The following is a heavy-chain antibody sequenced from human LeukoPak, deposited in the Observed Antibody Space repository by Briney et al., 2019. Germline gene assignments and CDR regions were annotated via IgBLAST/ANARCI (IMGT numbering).Heavy chain of an antibody. J-gene: IGHJ4*02. CDR2: ISTSGSTT. V-gene: IGHV3-48*03. CDR3: ARGALHVFDY. D-gene: IGHD3-10*02. Sequence: GGSLRLSCAASGFTFSDYEINWVRQAPGKGLEWVSCISTSGSTTYYADPVKGRFTISRDNAKNSLFLQMNTLTAEDTAVYYCARGALHVFDYWGQGTPVTVSS. CDR1: GFTFSDYE.